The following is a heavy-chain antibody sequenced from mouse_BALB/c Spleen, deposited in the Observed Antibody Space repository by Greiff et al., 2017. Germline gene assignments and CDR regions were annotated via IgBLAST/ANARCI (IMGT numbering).Heavy chain of an antibody. CDR2: ISSGSSTI. J-gene: IGHJ4*01. D-gene: IGHD1-1*02. CDR1: GFTFSSFG. Sequence: EVQGVESGGGLVQPGGSRKLSCAASGFTFSSFGMHWVRQAPEKGLEWVAYISSGSSTIYYADTVKGRFTISRDNPKNTLFLQMTSLRSEDTAMYYCARPLWHYYAMDYWGQGTSVTVSS. CDR3: ARPLWHYYAMDY. V-gene: IGHV5-17*02.